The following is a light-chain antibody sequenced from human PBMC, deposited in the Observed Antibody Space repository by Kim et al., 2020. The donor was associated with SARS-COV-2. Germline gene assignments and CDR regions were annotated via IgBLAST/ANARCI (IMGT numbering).Light chain of an antibody. CDR1: SLRSYY. CDR3: NSRESSANHWM. Sequence: ALGQTVKITCQGDSLRSYYASWYQQKPGQAPVLVLYGKNNRPSGIPERFSGSYSGNTASLTITAAQAEDEADYYCNSRESSANHWMFGGGTKVTVL. J-gene: IGLJ3*02. CDR2: GKN. V-gene: IGLV3-19*01.